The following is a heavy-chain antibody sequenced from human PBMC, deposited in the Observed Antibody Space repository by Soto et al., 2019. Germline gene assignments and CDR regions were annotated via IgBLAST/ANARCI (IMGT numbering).Heavy chain of an antibody. CDR1: GGSISGYY. CDR2: IYYSGST. V-gene: IGHV4-59*01. Sequence: PSETLSVTCTVSGGSISGYYWSWIRQPPGKGLEWIGYIYYSGSTNYNPSLKSRVTISVDTSKNQFSLKLSSVTAADTAVYYCARGAERGYYDFWSGYRNAATYYYYGMDVWGQGTTVTVSS. CDR3: ARGAERGYYDFWSGYRNAATYYYYGMDV. J-gene: IGHJ6*02. D-gene: IGHD3-3*01.